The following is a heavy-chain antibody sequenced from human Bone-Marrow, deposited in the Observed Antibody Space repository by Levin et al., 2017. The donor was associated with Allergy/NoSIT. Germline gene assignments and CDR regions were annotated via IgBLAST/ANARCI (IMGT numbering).Heavy chain of an antibody. D-gene: IGHD3-22*01. CDR1: TYSISSGYY. J-gene: IGHJ3*01. CDR2: MYHSGST. CDR3: VRRNSYYDTSGSVHDVFDV. V-gene: IGHV4-38-2*02. Sequence: SQTLSLTCTVSTYSISSGYYWGWIRQPPGKGLEWIGSMYHSGSTYYNPSLKSRITISIDTSNNQFSLKLSSMTAADTAVYYCVRRNSYYDTSGSVHDVFDVWGQGTVVTVSS.